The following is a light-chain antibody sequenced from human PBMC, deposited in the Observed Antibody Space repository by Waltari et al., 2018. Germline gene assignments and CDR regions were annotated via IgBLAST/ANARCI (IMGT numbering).Light chain of an antibody. CDR2: AAS. CDR1: QSISRY. J-gene: IGKJ1*01. Sequence: EIVLTQSPGTLSLSPGERATLSCRASQSISRYLAWYQQKPGQAPRLLIYAASSRATGIPDRFSGSGSGTDFSLTISRREPEDFAVYYCQNHERLPAMFGQGTKVEIK. V-gene: IGKV3-20*01. CDR3: QNHERLPAM.